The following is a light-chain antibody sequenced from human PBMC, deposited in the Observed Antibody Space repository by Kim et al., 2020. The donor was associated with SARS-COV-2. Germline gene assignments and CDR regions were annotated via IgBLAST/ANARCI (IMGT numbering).Light chain of an antibody. CDR3: GTWDDSLTGWL. CDR2: NNN. CDR1: DSNIGRNP. V-gene: IGLV1-44*01. J-gene: IGLJ3*02. Sequence: QSVLTQAPAVSGTPGQTVSISCSGSDSNIGRNPVGWYQQVAGSAPRLLMYNNNQRPSGVPDRFSGSKSGTSASLAINGLQSDDEADYYCGTWDDSLTGWLFGGGTKVTVL.